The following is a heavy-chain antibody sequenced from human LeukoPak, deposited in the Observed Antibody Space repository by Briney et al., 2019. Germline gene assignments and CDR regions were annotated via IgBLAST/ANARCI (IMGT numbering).Heavy chain of an antibody. D-gene: IGHD1-26*01. CDR3: ARVGYSGSYPGAFDI. Sequence: GGSLRLSCAASGFTFSSYAMHWVRQAPGKGLEWVAVISYDGSNKYYADSVKGRFTISRDNSKNTLYLQMNSLRAEDTAVYYCARVGYSGSYPGAFDIWGQGTMVTVSS. CDR2: ISYDGSNK. V-gene: IGHV3-30-3*01. J-gene: IGHJ3*02. CDR1: GFTFSSYA.